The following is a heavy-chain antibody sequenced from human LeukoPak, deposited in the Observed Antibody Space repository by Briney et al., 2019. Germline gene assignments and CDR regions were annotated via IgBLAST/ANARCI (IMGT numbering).Heavy chain of an antibody. CDR2: IYPGDSDT. CDR3: ARPTVSSWYSDAFDI. V-gene: IGHV5-51*01. D-gene: IGHD6-13*01. J-gene: IGHJ3*02. Sequence: GESLKISCRGSGYSFTSYWIGWVRQMPGKGLEWMGIIYPGDSDTRYSPSFQGQVTISADKSISTAYLQWSSLKASDTAMYYCARPTVSSWYSDAFDIWGQGTMVTVSS. CDR1: GYSFTSYW.